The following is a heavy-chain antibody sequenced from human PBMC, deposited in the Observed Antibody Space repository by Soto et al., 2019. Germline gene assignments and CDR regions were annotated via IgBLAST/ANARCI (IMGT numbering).Heavy chain of an antibody. CDR3: ARDMVRALDV. CDR1: GFTVSSNY. D-gene: IGHD3-10*01. V-gene: IGHV3-66*01. Sequence: EVQLVESGGGLVQPGGSLRLSCAASGFTVSSNYMSWVRQAPGKGLEWVSVIYSGGSTYYADSVKGRFTISRDNSKSTLSLQMNILRAEDTAVYYCARDMVRALDVWGQGTTVTVSS. J-gene: IGHJ6*02. CDR2: IYSGGST.